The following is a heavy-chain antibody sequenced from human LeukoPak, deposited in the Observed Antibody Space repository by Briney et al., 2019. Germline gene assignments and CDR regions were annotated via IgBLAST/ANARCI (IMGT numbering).Heavy chain of an antibody. CDR1: GFTFSSYA. CDR2: ISYDGSNK. Sequence: PGRSLRLSCAASGFTFSSYAMHWVRQAPGKGLEWVAVISYDGSNKYCADSVKGRFTISRDNSKNTLYLQMNSLRAEDTAVYYCARDRSAITMIVVVTQAGYGMDVWGQGTTVTVSS. CDR3: ARDRSAITMIVVVTQAGYGMDV. J-gene: IGHJ6*02. V-gene: IGHV3-30*04. D-gene: IGHD3-22*01.